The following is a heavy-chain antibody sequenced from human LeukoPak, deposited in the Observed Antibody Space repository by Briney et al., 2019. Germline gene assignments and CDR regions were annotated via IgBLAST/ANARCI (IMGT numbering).Heavy chain of an antibody. J-gene: IGHJ6*03. V-gene: IGHV4-59*01. CDR3: ARDTYSYDSSAYYYYYMDV. D-gene: IGHD3-22*01. CDR2: IYYNGNA. Sequence: SETLSLTCTVSGGSISSYYWSWIRQAPGKGLEWIGYIYYNGNANYNPSLRSRVTLSVDTSNNQSSLKLSSVTAADTAVYYCARDTYSYDSSAYYYYYMDVWGKGTTVTVSS. CDR1: GGSISSYY.